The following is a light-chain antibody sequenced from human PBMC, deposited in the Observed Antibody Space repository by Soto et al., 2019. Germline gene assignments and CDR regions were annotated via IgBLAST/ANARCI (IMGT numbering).Light chain of an antibody. CDR1: QTISNY. Sequence: DIQMTQSPSSLSASVGDRVTITCRASQTISNYLNWYQQRPGKAPKLLIYAASSLQSGVPSRFSGSGSGTDFTLTISSLQPEDYATYYCQQSYRAWTFGQGTKVEI. CDR3: QQSYRAWT. V-gene: IGKV1-39*01. CDR2: AAS. J-gene: IGKJ1*01.